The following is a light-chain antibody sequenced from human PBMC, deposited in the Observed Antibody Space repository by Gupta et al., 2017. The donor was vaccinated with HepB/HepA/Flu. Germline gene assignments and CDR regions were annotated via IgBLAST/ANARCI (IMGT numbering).Light chain of an antibody. Sequence: SVSGSPGQSIAISCTGSSSDVGSYNYVSWYQPHPGKAPKLMIYDVSNRPSGVSNRFFGSKSGNTAALTIAGLQAEEEADYYCSSYTGSSRLYVFGTGTKVTVL. CDR2: DVS. V-gene: IGLV2-14*03. CDR1: SSDVGSYNY. CDR3: SSYTGSSRLYV. J-gene: IGLJ1*01.